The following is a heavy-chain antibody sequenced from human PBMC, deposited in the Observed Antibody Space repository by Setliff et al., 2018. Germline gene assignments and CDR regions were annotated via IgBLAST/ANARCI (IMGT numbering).Heavy chain of an antibody. CDR2: LSDDGSNE. CDR1: GFTVSSFS. Sequence: LRLSCAASGFTVSSFSMHWVRQAPVKGLDWVATLSDDGSNEFYADSVKGRFTIFRDNSKNTQYLQMHSLRVEDTAVYYCAREYYDSSGFSYGMDVWGQGTTVTVSS. D-gene: IGHD3-22*01. J-gene: IGHJ6*02. V-gene: IGHV3-30*03. CDR3: AREYYDSSGFSYGMDV.